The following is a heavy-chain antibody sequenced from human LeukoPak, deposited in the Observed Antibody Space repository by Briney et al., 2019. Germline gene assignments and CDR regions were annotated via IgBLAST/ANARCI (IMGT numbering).Heavy chain of an antibody. CDR3: AKGSYYDSSGSFYFDY. V-gene: IGHV3-23*01. CDR1: GFTFSSYA. J-gene: IGHJ4*02. D-gene: IGHD3-22*01. CDR2: ISGSGDNK. Sequence: GGSLRLSCAASGFTFSSYAMSWVRQAPGKGLEWVSGISGSGDNKYYADSVKGRFTISRDNSKNTLYVQVNSLGTEDTAAYYCAKGSYYDSSGSFYFDYWGQGTLVTVSS.